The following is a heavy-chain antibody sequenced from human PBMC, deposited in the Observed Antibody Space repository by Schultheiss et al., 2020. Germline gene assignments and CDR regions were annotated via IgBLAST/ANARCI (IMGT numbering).Heavy chain of an antibody. V-gene: IGHV4-39*07. CDR3: ARAYCGGGSCYVSHGNAFDI. CDR1: GGSISSSSYY. J-gene: IGHJ3*02. CDR2: IYHSGST. D-gene: IGHD2-15*01. Sequence: SETLSLTCTVSGGSISSSSYYWGWIRQPPGKGLEWIGEIYHSGSTNYNPSLKSRVTISVDTSKNQFSLKLSSVTAADTAVYYCARAYCGGGSCYVSHGNAFDIWGQGTMVTVS.